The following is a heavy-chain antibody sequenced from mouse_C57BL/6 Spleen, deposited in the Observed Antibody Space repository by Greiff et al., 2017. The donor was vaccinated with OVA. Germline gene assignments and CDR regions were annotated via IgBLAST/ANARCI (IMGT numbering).Heavy chain of an antibody. V-gene: IGHV5-4*01. CDR2: ISDGGSYT. J-gene: IGHJ3*01. CDR1: GFTFSSYA. CDR3: ARGAYYRSWFAY. Sequence: EVQVVESGGGLVKPGGSLKLSCAASGFTFSSYAMSWVRQTPEKRLEWVATISDGGSYTYYPDNVKGRFTISRDNAKNNLYLQMSHLKSEDTAMYYCARGAYYRSWFAYWGQGTLVTVSA. D-gene: IGHD2-14*01.